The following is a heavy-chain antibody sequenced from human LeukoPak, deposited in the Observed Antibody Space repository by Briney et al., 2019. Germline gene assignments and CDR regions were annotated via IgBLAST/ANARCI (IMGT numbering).Heavy chain of an antibody. CDR3: ARALLWFGEPSHIDY. D-gene: IGHD3-10*01. V-gene: IGHV1-18*01. Sequence: ASVKVSCKASGHTFTSYGISWVRQAPGQGLEWIGWVPAYNDNTNYAQKLQGRVTMTTDTSTSTAYMELRSLRSDDTAVYYCARALLWFGEPSHIDYWGQGTLVTASS. CDR2: VPAYNDNT. CDR1: GHTFTSYG. J-gene: IGHJ4*02.